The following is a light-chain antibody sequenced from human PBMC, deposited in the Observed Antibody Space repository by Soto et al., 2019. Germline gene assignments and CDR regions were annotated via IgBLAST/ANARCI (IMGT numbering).Light chain of an antibody. CDR2: KAS. CDR3: QQHSSSSPFT. J-gene: IGKJ2*01. V-gene: IGKV1-5*03. CDR1: QSISSW. Sequence: DIQMTQSPSTLSASVGDRVTITCRASQSISSWLAWYQQKPGKAPNLLIYKASTLGSGVPSRFSGGGSGTEFTLTIISLQPDDFANYYCQQHSSSSPFTFGQGTNLEIK.